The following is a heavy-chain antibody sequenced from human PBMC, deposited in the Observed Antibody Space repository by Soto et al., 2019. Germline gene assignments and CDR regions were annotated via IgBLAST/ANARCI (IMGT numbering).Heavy chain of an antibody. Sequence: SETLSLTCSVSGGSISRFYWSWIRQPPGKGLEWMGYIYDSGSTNYNPSLKSRVTISVETSKSQFSLKLRSVTAADTAVYYCARGRGVIPYYYYNGMDVWGQGTTVT. J-gene: IGHJ6*02. D-gene: IGHD3-10*01. CDR1: GGSISRFY. V-gene: IGHV4-59*01. CDR3: ARGRGVIPYYYYNGMDV. CDR2: IYDSGST.